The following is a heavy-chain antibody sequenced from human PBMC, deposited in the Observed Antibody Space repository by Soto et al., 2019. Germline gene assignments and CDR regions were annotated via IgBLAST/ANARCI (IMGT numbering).Heavy chain of an antibody. CDR2: INSDGSST. V-gene: IGHV3-74*01. CDR3: ARGEVVVPAANAYYYYGMDV. J-gene: IGHJ6*02. CDR1: GFTFSSYW. Sequence: GGSLRLSCAASGFTFSSYWMHWVRQAPGKGLVWVSRINSDGSSTSYADSVKGRFTISRDNAKKTLYLQMNSLRAEDTAVYYCARGEVVVPAANAYYYYGMDVWGQGTTVTVSS. D-gene: IGHD2-2*01.